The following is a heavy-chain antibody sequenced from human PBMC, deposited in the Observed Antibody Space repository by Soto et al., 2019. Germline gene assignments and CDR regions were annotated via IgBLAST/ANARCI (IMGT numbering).Heavy chain of an antibody. J-gene: IGHJ4*02. CDR3: ARAMFMITFGGVIEAFDY. D-gene: IGHD3-16*02. V-gene: IGHV4-31*03. CDR1: GGSISSGGYY. Sequence: QVQLQESGPGLVKPSQTLSLTCTVSGGSISSGGYYWSWIRQHPGKGLEWIGYIYYSGSTYYNPSLKSRVTISVDTSKNQFSLKLSSVTAADTAVYYCARAMFMITFGGVIEAFDYWGQGTLVTVSS. CDR2: IYYSGST.